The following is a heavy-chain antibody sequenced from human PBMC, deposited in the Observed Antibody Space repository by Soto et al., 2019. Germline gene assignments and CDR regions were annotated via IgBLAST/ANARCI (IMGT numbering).Heavy chain of an antibody. V-gene: IGHV3-66*04. CDR3: ARHVGFSWYFDL. Sequence: EVQWVESGGGLVQPGGALRLSCTASGFTVSSSYMGWVRQAPGKGLEWVSSIYSGGNTYYADSVRGRFTISTDNSKDTLYLHMNSLRVDDTAMYYCARHVGFSWYFDLWGRGTLVTVSS. CDR2: IYSGGNT. CDR1: GFTVSSSY. D-gene: IGHD1-26*01. J-gene: IGHJ2*01.